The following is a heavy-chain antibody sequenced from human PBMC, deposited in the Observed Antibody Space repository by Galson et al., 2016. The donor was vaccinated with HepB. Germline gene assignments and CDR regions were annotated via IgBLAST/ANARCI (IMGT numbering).Heavy chain of an antibody. Sequence: SLRLSCAASGFTFSSYAMIWVRQAPGKGLEWVSAISGRGGSTYYADSVKGRFTISRDRSKNTLYLQVNSLRAEDTAVYYGAKDPVAHPRYYSDSGAYYRWYYFDYWGQGTLVTVSS. D-gene: IGHD3-22*01. V-gene: IGHV3-23*01. CDR2: ISGRGGST. J-gene: IGHJ4*02. CDR3: AKDPVAHPRYYSDSGAYYRWYYFDY. CDR1: GFTFSSYA.